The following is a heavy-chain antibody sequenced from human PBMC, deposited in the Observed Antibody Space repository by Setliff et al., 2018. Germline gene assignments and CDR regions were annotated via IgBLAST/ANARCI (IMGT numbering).Heavy chain of an antibody. J-gene: IGHJ4*02. D-gene: IGHD1-26*01. CDR1: GGTFSSYA. CDR3: ARALGATITHFDY. V-gene: IGHV1-69*06. Sequence: GASVKVSCKASGGTFSSYAISWVRQAPGQGLEWMGRITPIFGTANYAQKFQGRVTITADKSTSTAYMELSSLRSEDTAVYYCARALGATITHFDYWGQGTLVTVSS. CDR2: ITPIFGTA.